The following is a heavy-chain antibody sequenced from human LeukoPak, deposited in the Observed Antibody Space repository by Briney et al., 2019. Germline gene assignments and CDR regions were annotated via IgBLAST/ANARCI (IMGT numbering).Heavy chain of an antibody. Sequence: GGSLRLSCAPSGFTFRSYAMNWVRKAPAKGLEWVAVISYDGSNKYYADSVKGRFTISRDNSKNTLYLQMNSLRAEDTAVYYCARGDQLHPGWFDPWGQGTLVTVSS. CDR3: ARGDQLHPGWFDP. CDR2: ISYDGSNK. J-gene: IGHJ5*02. D-gene: IGHD2-2*01. V-gene: IGHV3-30*04. CDR1: GFTFRSYA.